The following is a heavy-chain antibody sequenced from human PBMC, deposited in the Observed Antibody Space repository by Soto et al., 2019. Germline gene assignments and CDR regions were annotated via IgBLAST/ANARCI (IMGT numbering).Heavy chain of an antibody. CDR1: GVTFTGSA. D-gene: IGHD2-8*01. CDR3: AIELVHCTNGVCYPEGSFYFDY. Sequence: SVKVSCTASGVTFTGSAVQWVRQARGQRLEWIGWIVVGSGNTNYAQKFQERVTITRDMSTSTAYMELSSLISEDRAVYYGAIELVHCTNGVCYPEGSFYFDYWGQGTLVTVSS. V-gene: IGHV1-58*01. CDR2: IVVGSGNT. J-gene: IGHJ4*02.